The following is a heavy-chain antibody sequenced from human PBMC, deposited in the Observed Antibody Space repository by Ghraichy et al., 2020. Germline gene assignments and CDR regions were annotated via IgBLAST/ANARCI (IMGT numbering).Heavy chain of an antibody. CDR2: INHSGST. V-gene: IGHV4-34*01. CDR3: ARGQYYYDQEIAFDI. D-gene: IGHD3-22*01. J-gene: IGHJ3*02. Sequence: ETLSLTCAVYGGSFSGYYWSWIRQPPGKGLEWIGEINHSGSTNYNPSLKSRVTISVDTSKNQFSLKLSSVTAADTAVYYCARGQYYYDQEIAFDIWGQGTMVTVSS. CDR1: GGSFSGYY.